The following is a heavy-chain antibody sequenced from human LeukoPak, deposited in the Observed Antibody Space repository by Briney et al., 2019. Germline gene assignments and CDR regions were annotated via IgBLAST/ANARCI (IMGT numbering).Heavy chain of an antibody. V-gene: IGHV3-73*01. J-gene: IGHJ4*02. Sequence: GGSLRLSCAASGFTLSGSAIHWVRQASGKGLEWVGRIKSNTDNYATAYAASVKGRFTMSRDDSRNTAYLQMSSLKTEDTAMYYCTRVLTNCSSISCSPFDYWGQGTLVTVSS. CDR2: IKSNTDNYAT. CDR1: GFTLSGSA. D-gene: IGHD2-2*01. CDR3: TRVLTNCSSISCSPFDY.